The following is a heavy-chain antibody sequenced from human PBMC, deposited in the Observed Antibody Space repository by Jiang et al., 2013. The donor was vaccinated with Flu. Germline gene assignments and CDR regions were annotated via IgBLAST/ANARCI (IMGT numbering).Heavy chain of an antibody. J-gene: IGHJ4*02. CDR2: ISAYNGNT. V-gene: IGHV1-18*01. CDR3: ARDLTLHDYGDYGGAV. D-gene: IGHD4-17*01. Sequence: SGAEVKKPGASVKVSCKASGYTFTSYGISWVRQAPGQGLEWMGWISAYNGNTNYAQKLQGRVTMTTDTPPSTAYMELRSLRSDDTAVYYCARDLTLHDYGDYGGAVWGQGTLVTVSS. CDR1: GYTFTSYG.